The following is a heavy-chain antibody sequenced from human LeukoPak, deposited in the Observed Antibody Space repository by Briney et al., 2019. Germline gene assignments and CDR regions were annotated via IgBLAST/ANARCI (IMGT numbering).Heavy chain of an antibody. CDR1: GFTFSSYA. V-gene: IGHV3-23*01. Sequence: GGSLRLSCAASGFTFSSYAMSWVRQAPGKGLEWVSAISGSGGSTYYADSVKGRFTISRDNSKNTLYLQMNSLRAEDTAVYYCAKGRTYCGSTSCPLGYFDYWGQGTLVTVSS. J-gene: IGHJ4*02. D-gene: IGHD2-2*01. CDR3: AKGRTYCGSTSCPLGYFDY. CDR2: ISGSGGST.